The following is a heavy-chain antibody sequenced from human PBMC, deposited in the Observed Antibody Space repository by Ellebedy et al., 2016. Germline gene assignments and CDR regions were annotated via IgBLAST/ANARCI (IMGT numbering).Heavy chain of an antibody. Sequence: GGSLRLSCAASGFTFSSYGMHWVRQAPGKGLEWVAVIWYDGSNKYYADSVKGRFTISRDNSKNTLYLQMNSLRAEDTAVSYCAREGANSGYKNYYYYGMDVWGQGTTVTVSS. CDR1: GFTFSSYG. V-gene: IGHV3-33*01. J-gene: IGHJ6*02. CDR2: IWYDGSNK. D-gene: IGHD5-12*01. CDR3: AREGANSGYKNYYYYGMDV.